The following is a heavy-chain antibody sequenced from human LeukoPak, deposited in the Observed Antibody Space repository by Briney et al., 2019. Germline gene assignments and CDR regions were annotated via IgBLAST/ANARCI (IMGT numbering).Heavy chain of an antibody. CDR2: IYHSGST. D-gene: IGHD3-10*01. V-gene: IGHV4-38-2*02. CDR3: ALAGQFAEFDP. Sequence: SETLSLTCTVSGYSISSGYYWGWIRQPPGKGLEWIGNIYHSGSTYYNPSLKSRVTISVDTSKNQFSLKLRSVTAADTAVYFCALAGQFAEFDPWGQGTLVTVSS. CDR1: GYSISSGYY. J-gene: IGHJ5*02.